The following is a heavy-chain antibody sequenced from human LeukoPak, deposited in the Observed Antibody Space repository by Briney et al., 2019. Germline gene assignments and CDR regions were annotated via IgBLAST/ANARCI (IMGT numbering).Heavy chain of an antibody. D-gene: IGHD1-7*01. V-gene: IGHV3-74*01. J-gene: IGHJ4*02. CDR1: GFTFNSDW. CDR3: ARDLGGTRRGLDY. Sequence: GGSLRLSCAPSGFTFNSDWMHWVRQAPVKGLVWVSRINSDGSSTTYADSVKGRFTISRDNAKNTLYLQMNSLRAEDTAVYYCARDLGGTRRGLDYWGQGTLVTVSS. CDR2: INSDGSST.